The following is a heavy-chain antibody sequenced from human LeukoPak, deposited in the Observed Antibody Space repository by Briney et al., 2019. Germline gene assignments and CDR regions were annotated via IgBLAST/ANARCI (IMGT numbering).Heavy chain of an antibody. Sequence: SETLSLTCTVSGGSISSGDYYWSWIRQPPGKGLEWIGYIYYSGSTYYNPSLKSRVTISVDTSKNQFSLKLSSVTAADTAGYYRALGGSYYSGAFDIWGQGTIVTVSS. CDR1: GGSISSGDYY. J-gene: IGHJ3*02. CDR3: ALGGSYYSGAFDI. D-gene: IGHD1-26*01. CDR2: IYYSGST. V-gene: IGHV4-30-4*08.